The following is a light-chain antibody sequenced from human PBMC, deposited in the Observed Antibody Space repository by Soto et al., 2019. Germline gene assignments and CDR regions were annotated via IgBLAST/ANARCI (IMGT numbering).Light chain of an antibody. Sequence: ETVMTQSPATLSVSPGERATLSCRASQSVSSNLAWYQQKPGQAPRLLIYGASTRATGIPARSSGSGSGTDFTLTISSLQSEDFAVYFCQQYKNWPPLTFGGGTKVEIK. V-gene: IGKV3-15*01. J-gene: IGKJ4*01. CDR3: QQYKNWPPLT. CDR2: GAS. CDR1: QSVSSN.